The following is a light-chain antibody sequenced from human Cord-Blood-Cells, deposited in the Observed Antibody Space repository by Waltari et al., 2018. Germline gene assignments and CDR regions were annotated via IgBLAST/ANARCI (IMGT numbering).Light chain of an antibody. CDR1: QSVSSN. CDR2: GAS. J-gene: IGKJ4*01. CDR3: QQYNNWPSLT. Sequence: EIVMTQPPAPLSVSPGERATIPCRASQSVSSNLAWYQQKPGQAPRLLIYGASTRATGIPARFSGSGSGTEFTLTISSLQSEDFAVYYCQQYNNWPSLTFGGGTKVEIK. V-gene: IGKV3-15*01.